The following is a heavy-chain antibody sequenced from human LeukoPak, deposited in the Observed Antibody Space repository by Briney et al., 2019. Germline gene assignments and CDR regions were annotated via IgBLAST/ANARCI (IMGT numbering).Heavy chain of an antibody. CDR2: IYPGDSGP. D-gene: IGHD1-26*01. V-gene: IGHV5-51*01. CDR1: GYSFTSYC. CDR3: GMSGDRVPLQDDVFDV. Sequence: GESLKISCKVSGYSFTSYCIGWVRQMPGKGLEWMGIIYPGDSGPTYTPSFQGQVTISVDKSINTAYLQWSSLQASDTAMYYCGMSGDRVPLQDDVFDVWGQGTMVTVST. J-gene: IGHJ3*01.